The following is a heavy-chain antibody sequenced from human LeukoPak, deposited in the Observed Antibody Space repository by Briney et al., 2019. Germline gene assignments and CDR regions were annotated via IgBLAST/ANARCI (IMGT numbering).Heavy chain of an antibody. CDR2: IYPGDSDT. D-gene: IGHD6-6*01. V-gene: IGHV5-51*01. Sequence: GESLKISCKGSGYNFTSYWIGWMRQMPGKGLELMGIIYPGDSDTRYSPSFQGQVTISADQSISTAYLQWSSLKASDTAMYYCARPRIAARRSDAFDIWGQGTMVTVSS. CDR1: GYNFTSYW. J-gene: IGHJ3*02. CDR3: ARPRIAARRSDAFDI.